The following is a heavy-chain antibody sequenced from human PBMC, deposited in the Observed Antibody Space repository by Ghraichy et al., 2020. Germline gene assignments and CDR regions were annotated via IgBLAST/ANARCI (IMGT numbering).Heavy chain of an antibody. D-gene: IGHD3-3*01. CDR1: GGSISSYY. CDR3: ARDRGANYDFWSGYYSHGYDAFDI. J-gene: IGHJ3*02. CDR2: IYYSGST. V-gene: IGHV4-59*01. Sequence: SETLSLTCTVSGGSISSYYWSWIRQPPGKGLEWIGYIYYSGSTNYNPSLKSRVTISVDTSKNQFSLKLSSVTAADTAVYYCARDRGANYDFWSGYYSHGYDAFDIWGQGTMVTVSS.